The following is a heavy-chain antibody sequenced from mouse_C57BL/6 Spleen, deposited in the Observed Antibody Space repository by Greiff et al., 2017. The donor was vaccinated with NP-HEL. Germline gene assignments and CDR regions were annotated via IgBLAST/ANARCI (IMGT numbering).Heavy chain of an antibody. CDR2: INPNNGGT. CDR1: GYTFTDYY. J-gene: IGHJ1*03. CDR3: ARTVGATRWYFDV. V-gene: IGHV1-26*01. Sequence: EVQLQQSGPELVKPGASVKISCKASGYTFTDYYMNWVKQSHGKSLEWIGDINPNNGGTSYNQKFKGKATLTVDKSSSTAYMELRSLTSEDSAVYYCARTVGATRWYFDVWGTGTTVTVSS. D-gene: IGHD1-1*01.